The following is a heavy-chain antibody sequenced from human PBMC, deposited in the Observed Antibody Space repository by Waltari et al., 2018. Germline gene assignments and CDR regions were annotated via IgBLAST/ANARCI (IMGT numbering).Heavy chain of an antibody. CDR2: INWNSGNI. D-gene: IGHD3-3*01. CDR3: TSDAFGNSIGGVFDY. V-gene: IGHV3-9*01. Sequence: EVQLVESGGGLVQPGRSLRLSCVGSGFRFADRAFHWVRQVPGKGMEWVSGINWNSGNIGYADSVKGRFTISRDNAKNSLYLQINSVRTEDTALYYCTSDAFGNSIGGVFDYWGQGTLVNVSS. J-gene: IGHJ4*02. CDR1: GFRFADRA.